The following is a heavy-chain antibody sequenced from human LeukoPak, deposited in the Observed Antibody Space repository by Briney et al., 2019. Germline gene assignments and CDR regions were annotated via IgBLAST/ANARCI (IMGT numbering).Heavy chain of an antibody. CDR2: ISSSSVYI. J-gene: IGHJ4*02. Sequence: PGGSLRLSCAASGITFSTYTMNWVRQAPGKGLEWVSSISSSSVYIYYADSVKGRFTISRDNAKNSLYLQMNSLRAEDTAVYYCARDRRVQLWSPAGFDYWGQGTLATVSS. V-gene: IGHV3-21*01. D-gene: IGHD5-18*01. CDR1: GITFSTYT. CDR3: ARDRRVQLWSPAGFDY.